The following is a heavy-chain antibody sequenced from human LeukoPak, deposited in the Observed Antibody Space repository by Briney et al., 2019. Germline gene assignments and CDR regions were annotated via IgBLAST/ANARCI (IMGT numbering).Heavy chain of an antibody. J-gene: IGHJ4*02. Sequence: PSETLSLTCTVSGGSISSYYWSWIRQPPGKGLEWIGYIYYSGSTNYNPSLKSRVTISVDTSKNQFSLKLSSVTAADTAVYYCARDPRVGYQLNPGLYYFDYWGQGTLVTGSS. CDR1: GGSISSYY. D-gene: IGHD2-2*01. V-gene: IGHV4-59*01. CDR2: IYYSGST. CDR3: ARDPRVGYQLNPGLYYFDY.